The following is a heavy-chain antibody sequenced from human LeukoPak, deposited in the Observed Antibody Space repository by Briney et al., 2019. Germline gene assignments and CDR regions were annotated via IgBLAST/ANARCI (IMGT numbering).Heavy chain of an antibody. CDR3: AKDRLPVQRGIDF. CDR1: GFTFSNHA. D-gene: IGHD3-16*01. V-gene: IGHV3-23*01. Sequence: GGSLRLSCAASGFTFSNHAMTWVRQAPGKGLEWVSAISGSGGTTYYADSVKGRFTISRDNSKNMLYLQMNGLRAEDTALYYCAKDRLPVQRGIDFWGQEPWSPSLQ. J-gene: IGHJ4*01. CDR2: ISGSGGTT.